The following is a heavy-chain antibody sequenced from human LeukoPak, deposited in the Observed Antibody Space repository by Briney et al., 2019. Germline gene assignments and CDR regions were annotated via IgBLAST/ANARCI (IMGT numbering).Heavy chain of an antibody. CDR2: IYHSEST. J-gene: IGHJ3*02. CDR3: ASSLGRGYYYDSSGYYYGAFDI. Sequence: PSETLSLTCTVSGYSISSGYYWGWIRQPPGKGLEWIGSIYHSESTYYNTSLKSRVTISVDTSKNQFSLKLSSVTAADTAVYYCASSLGRGYYYDSSGYYYGAFDIWGQGTMVTVSS. V-gene: IGHV4-38-2*02. D-gene: IGHD3-22*01. CDR1: GYSISSGYY.